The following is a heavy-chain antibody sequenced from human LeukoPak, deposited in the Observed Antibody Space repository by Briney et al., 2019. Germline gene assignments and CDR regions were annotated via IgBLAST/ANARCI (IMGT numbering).Heavy chain of an antibody. D-gene: IGHD2-2*02. Sequence: PGGSLRLSCVASGFIFSSYSMNWVRQAPGKGLEWVSSISHSGGYISYAGSEKGRFTISRNNAKNSLYLQMNSLRAEDTAVYYCARDMGYCSSSSCYTKYAFDIWGQGTMVSVSS. CDR3: ARDMGYCSSSSCYTKYAFDI. CDR1: GFIFSSYS. CDR2: ISHSGGYI. V-gene: IGHV3-21*01. J-gene: IGHJ3*02.